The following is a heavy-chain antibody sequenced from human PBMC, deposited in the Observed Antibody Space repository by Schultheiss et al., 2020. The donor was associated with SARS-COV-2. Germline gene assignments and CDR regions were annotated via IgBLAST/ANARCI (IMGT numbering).Heavy chain of an antibody. Sequence: ETLSLTCTVSGGSISSSSYYWSWIRQPPGKGLEWVSVIYSCGSTYYADSVKGRFTISRDNSKNTLYLQMNSLRAEDTAVYYCARDLAGRPNYWGQGTLVTVSS. CDR2: IYSCGST. CDR1: GGSISSSSYY. J-gene: IGHJ4*02. D-gene: IGHD1-14*01. V-gene: IGHV3-66*03. CDR3: ARDLAGRPNY.